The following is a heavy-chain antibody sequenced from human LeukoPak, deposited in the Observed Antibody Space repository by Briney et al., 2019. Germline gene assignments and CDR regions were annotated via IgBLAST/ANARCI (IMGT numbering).Heavy chain of an antibody. D-gene: IGHD6-6*01. V-gene: IGHV4-31*03. CDR1: GGSIISGGYY. CDR2: IYYIGST. CDR3: ATDGLGSSGFDY. Sequence: SETLSLTCTVSGGSIISGGYYWSWIRQHPGKGLEWMGYIYYIGSTYYSPSLRARVTISVDTSKHQFSLKLSSVTDAATAVYSCATDGLGSSGFDYWGQGTLVTVSS. J-gene: IGHJ4*02.